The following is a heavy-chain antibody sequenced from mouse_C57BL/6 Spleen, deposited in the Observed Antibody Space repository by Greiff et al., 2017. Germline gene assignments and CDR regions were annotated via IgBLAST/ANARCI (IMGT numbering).Heavy chain of an antibody. V-gene: IGHV1-64*01. Sequence: VKLQQPGAELVKPGASVKLSCKASGYTFTSYWMHWVKQRPGQGLEWIGMIHPNSGSTKHNEKFKSKATLTVDKSSSTAYMQLSSLTSEDSAVYYCARGITGTEGYFDVWGTGTTVTVSS. D-gene: IGHD4-1*01. J-gene: IGHJ1*03. CDR2: IHPNSGST. CDR1: GYTFTSYW. CDR3: ARGITGTEGYFDV.